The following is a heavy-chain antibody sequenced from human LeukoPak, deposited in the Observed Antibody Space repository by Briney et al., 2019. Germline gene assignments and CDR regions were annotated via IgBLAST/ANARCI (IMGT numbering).Heavy chain of an antibody. Sequence: PSETLSLTCTVSGGSISSYYWSWIRQPPGKGLEWIGYIYYSGSTNYNPSLKSRVTISVDTSKNQFSLKLSSVTAADTAVYYCARRAGGWYPFDYWGQGTLVTVSS. CDR3: ARRAGGWYPFDY. V-gene: IGHV4-59*01. CDR2: IYYSGST. J-gene: IGHJ4*02. D-gene: IGHD6-19*01. CDR1: GGSISSYY.